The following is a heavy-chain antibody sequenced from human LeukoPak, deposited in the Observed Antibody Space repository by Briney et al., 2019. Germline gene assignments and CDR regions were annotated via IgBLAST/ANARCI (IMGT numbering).Heavy chain of an antibody. D-gene: IGHD1-26*01. Sequence: SETLSLTCTVSGGSISSGSYYWSWIRQPAGKGLEWIGRIYTSGSTIYNPSLKSRVTISVDTSKNQFSLKLSSVTAADTAVYYCTRGGELMNFWGQGTLVTVSS. J-gene: IGHJ4*02. CDR1: GGSISSGSYY. V-gene: IGHV4-61*02. CDR3: TRGGELMNF. CDR2: IYTSGST.